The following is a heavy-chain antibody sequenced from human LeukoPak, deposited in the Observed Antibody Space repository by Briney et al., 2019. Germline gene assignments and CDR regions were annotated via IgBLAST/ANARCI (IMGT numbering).Heavy chain of an antibody. CDR3: ARDGGVDLYSSNSELDY. J-gene: IGHJ4*02. V-gene: IGHV4-61*02. CDR2: IYTSGST. Sequence: SQTLSLTCTVSGGSISSGSYYWSWIRQPAGKGLEWIGRIYTSGSTNYNPSLKSRVTISVDTSKNQFSLKLSSVTAADTAVYYCARDGGVDLYSSNSELDYWGQGTLVTVSS. CDR1: GGSISSGSYY. D-gene: IGHD6-13*01.